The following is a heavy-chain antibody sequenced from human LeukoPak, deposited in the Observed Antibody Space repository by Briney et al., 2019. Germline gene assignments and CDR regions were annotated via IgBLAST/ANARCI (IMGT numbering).Heavy chain of an antibody. J-gene: IGHJ3*02. CDR1: GGSISSSSYY. CDR2: IYYSGST. V-gene: IGHV4-39*01. D-gene: IGHD1-26*01. Sequence: PSETLSLTCTVSGGSISSSSYYWGWIRQPPGKGLEWIGSIYYSGSTYYNPSLKSRVPISVDTSKNQFSLKLSSVTAADTAVYYCAGTYSLYDAFDIWGQGTMVTVSS. CDR3: AGTYSLYDAFDI.